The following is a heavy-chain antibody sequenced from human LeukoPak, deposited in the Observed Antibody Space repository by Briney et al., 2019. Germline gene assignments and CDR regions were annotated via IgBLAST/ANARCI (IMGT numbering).Heavy chain of an antibody. CDR2: ISSSSSYI. J-gene: IGHJ4*02. CDR1: GFTFSSYS. Sequence: PGGSLRLSCAASGFTFSSYSINWGRQAPGKGLEWVSSISSSSSYIYYADSVKGRFTISRDNAKNSLYLQMNSLRAEDTAVYYCARDYYDILTGYYFRADYWGQGTLVTVSS. V-gene: IGHV3-21*01. D-gene: IGHD3-9*01. CDR3: ARDYYDILTGYYFRADY.